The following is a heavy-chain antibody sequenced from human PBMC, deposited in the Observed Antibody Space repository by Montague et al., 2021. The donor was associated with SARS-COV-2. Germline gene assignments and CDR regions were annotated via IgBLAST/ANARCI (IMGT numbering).Heavy chain of an antibody. V-gene: IGHV4-39*01. J-gene: IGHJ4*02. Sequence: SETLSLTCSVSGGSISSSSNYWGWIRQPPGKGLEWIGNNYYSGSTYYTPSLQSRVTISVDTSKKQFSLKLSSVTAADTAVYYCARRGWFGELLWGQGTLVTVSS. CDR3: ARRGWFGELL. CDR2: NYYSGST. D-gene: IGHD3-10*01. CDR1: GGSISSSSNY.